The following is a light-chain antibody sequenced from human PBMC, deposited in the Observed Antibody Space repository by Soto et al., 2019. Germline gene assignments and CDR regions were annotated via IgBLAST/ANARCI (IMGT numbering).Light chain of an antibody. V-gene: IGKV1-39*01. Sequence: DIQMAQSPSSLSASVGDRVTITCRTTQTISNYLNWYQQKPGKAPKLLIYGVSTLQSGVPSRFSGSGSGTDFTLTISSLQPEDFATYFCQQSYSNPPWTFGQGTKWISN. CDR1: QTISNY. CDR2: GVS. J-gene: IGKJ1*01. CDR3: QQSYSNPPWT.